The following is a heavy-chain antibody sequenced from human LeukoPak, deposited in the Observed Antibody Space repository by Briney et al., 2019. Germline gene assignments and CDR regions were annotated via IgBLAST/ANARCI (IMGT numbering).Heavy chain of an antibody. J-gene: IGHJ4*02. V-gene: IGHV1-8*01. D-gene: IGHD6-19*01. CDR2: MKSNSGNT. CDR3: ARETLGGWFLD. CDR1: GYSFTSYD. Sequence: ASVKVSCKASGYSFTSYDINWVRQATGQGLEWMGWMKSNSGNTGYAQKFQGRVTMTRDTSISTAYMELSSLGSEDTALYYCARETLGGWFLDWGQETLVTVSS.